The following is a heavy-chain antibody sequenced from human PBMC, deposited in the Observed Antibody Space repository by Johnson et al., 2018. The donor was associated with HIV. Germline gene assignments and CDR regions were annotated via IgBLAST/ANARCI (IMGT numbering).Heavy chain of an antibody. CDR1: GFTFDDYG. CDR3: AKRTGNYGGVFDM. V-gene: IGHV3-30*18. CDR2: ISYDGSNK. D-gene: IGHD3-10*01. Sequence: QVQLVESGGGVVRPGGSLRLSCAASGFTFDDYGMSWVRQAPGKGLEWVVVISYDGSNKYFADSVKGRFTISRDNSKNTLFLQMSSLRAEDTAVYYCAKRTGNYGGVFDMWGQGTVLTASS. J-gene: IGHJ3*02.